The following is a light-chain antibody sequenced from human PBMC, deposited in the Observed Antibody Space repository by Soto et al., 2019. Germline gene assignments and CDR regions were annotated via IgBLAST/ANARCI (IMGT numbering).Light chain of an antibody. Sequence: DIQMTQSPSTLSTSVGDRVTITFRASQSISSWLAWYQQKPGKAPKLLIYDAATLQSGVPSRFSGSGSGTEFTLTISRVEAEDVGVYYCMQRIEFPLTFGGGTKWIS. CDR2: DAA. J-gene: IGKJ4*01. CDR1: QSISSW. CDR3: MQRIEFPLT. V-gene: IGKV1-5*01.